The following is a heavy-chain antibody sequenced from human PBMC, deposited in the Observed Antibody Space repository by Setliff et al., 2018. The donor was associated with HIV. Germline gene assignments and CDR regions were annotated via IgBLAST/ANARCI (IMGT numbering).Heavy chain of an antibody. V-gene: IGHV4-30-2*02. CDR3: ARPVSKYFYGMDV. Sequence: LSLTCAVSGGSISSGGYSWSWIRQPPGKGLEWIGYIYHSGSTYYNPSLKSRVTISGDTSKNQFSLKVSSVTAADTAVYYCARPVSKYFYGMDVWGLGTTVTVSS. CDR2: IYHSGST. CDR1: GGSISSGGYS. J-gene: IGHJ6*02. D-gene: IGHD6-19*01.